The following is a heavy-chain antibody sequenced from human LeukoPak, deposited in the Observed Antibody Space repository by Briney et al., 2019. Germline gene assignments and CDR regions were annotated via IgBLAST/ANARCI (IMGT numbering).Heavy chain of an antibody. J-gene: IGHJ4*02. Sequence: SETLSLTCAVYGGSFSGYYWSWIRQPPGKGLEWIGEINHSGSTNYNPSLKSRVTISVDTSKNQFSLKLSSVTAADTAVYYCARAEVAGSTGPFDDSSQGSLVTVSS. CDR1: GGSFSGYY. D-gene: IGHD6-25*01. V-gene: IGHV4-34*01. CDR3: ARAEVAGSTGPFDD. CDR2: INHSGST.